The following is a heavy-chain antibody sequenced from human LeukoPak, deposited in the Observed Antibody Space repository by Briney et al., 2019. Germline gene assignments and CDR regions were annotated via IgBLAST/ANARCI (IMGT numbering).Heavy chain of an antibody. CDR1: GGSIRSSSYH. J-gene: IGHJ4*02. D-gene: IGHD5-12*01. CDR3: ARQVVATIHPYYFDY. V-gene: IGHV4-39*01. CDR2: IYHSGST. Sequence: YPSETLSLTCTVSGGSIRSSSYHWGWIRQPPGKGLEWIGSIYHSGSTYYNPSLKSRVTISVDTSKNQFSLRVNSVTAADTALYYCARQVVATIHPYYFDYWGRGTLVTVSS.